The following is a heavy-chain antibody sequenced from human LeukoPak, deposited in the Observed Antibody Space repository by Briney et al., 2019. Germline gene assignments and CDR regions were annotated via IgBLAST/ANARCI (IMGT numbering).Heavy chain of an antibody. V-gene: IGHV3-21*01. CDR1: GFTFSSYS. J-gene: IGHJ6*02. D-gene: IGHD6-19*01. CDR3: ARDLRIAVAGTYYYYYYGMDV. CDR2: ISSSSSYI. Sequence: GSLILSCAASGFTFSSYSMNWVRQAPGKGLEWVSSISSSSSYIYYADSVKGRFTISRDNAKNSLYLQMNSLRAEDTAVYYCARDLRIAVAGTYYYYYYGMDVWGQGTTVTVSS.